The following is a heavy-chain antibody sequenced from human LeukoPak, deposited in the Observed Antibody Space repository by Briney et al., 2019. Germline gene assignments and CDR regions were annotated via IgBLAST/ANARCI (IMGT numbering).Heavy chain of an antibody. J-gene: IGHJ6*03. Sequence: SETLSLTCTVSGGSISSYYWSWIRQPPGKGLEWFGYVYDSGTTNYNPSLKSRVTISVDTSKNQLSLKLSSVTAADTAVYYCARVSWFPGTSYYYMDVWGKGTTVTVS. D-gene: IGHD1-1*01. CDR3: ARVSWFPGTSYYYMDV. CDR1: GGSISSYY. CDR2: VYDSGTT. V-gene: IGHV4-59*01.